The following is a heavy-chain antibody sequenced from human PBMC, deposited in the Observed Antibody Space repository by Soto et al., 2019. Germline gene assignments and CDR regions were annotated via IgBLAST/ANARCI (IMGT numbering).Heavy chain of an antibody. J-gene: IGHJ6*02. D-gene: IGHD2-2*01. Sequence: GSLRLSCAASGFTLSTYDMTWVRQAPGKGLEWVLGISGSGDNTYYADSVKGRFTISRDNSKNTVFLQMNSLRAEDTAVYYCATRRDASYYYYGMDVWGQGTTVTVSS. CDR3: ATRRDASYYYYGMDV. CDR2: ISGSGDNT. CDR1: GFTLSTYD. V-gene: IGHV3-23*01.